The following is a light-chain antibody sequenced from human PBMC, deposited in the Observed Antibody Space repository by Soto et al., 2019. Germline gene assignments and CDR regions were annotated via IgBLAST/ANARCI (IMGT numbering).Light chain of an antibody. Sequence: QSVLTQPASVSGSPGQSTTISCAGTSSDVGGYKFVSWYQQHPGKAPKLMIYEVSDRPSGVSNRFSGSKSGNTASLTLSGLQAEDEADYYCSSYTSSSTLVFGTGTKVTVL. CDR1: SSDVGGYKF. V-gene: IGLV2-14*01. CDR3: SSYTSSSTLV. J-gene: IGLJ1*01. CDR2: EVS.